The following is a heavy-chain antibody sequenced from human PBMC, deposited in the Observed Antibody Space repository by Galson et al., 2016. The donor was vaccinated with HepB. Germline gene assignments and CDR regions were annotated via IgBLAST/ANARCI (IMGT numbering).Heavy chain of an antibody. CDR2: ISSTSSHT. D-gene: IGHD4-17*01. Sequence: SLRLSCAASGFTFSKYGMNWVRQAPGKGLEWVSSISSTSSHTFYAASVNGRFTISRDNAKNSLYLQMNSLSAEDMAVYYCARIWDDGDYAADFWGQGTLVIVSS. V-gene: IGHV3-21*01. J-gene: IGHJ4*02. CDR3: ARIWDDGDYAADF. CDR1: GFTFSKYG.